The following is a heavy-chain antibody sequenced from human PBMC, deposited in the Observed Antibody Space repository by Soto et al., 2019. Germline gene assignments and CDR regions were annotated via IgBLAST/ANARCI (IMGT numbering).Heavy chain of an antibody. V-gene: IGHV4-30-4*01. Sequence: SETLSVTCTVFGGSLSSGDCYWSWLRQPPGKGLEWIGYIYYSGSTYYNPSLKSRVTISVDTSKNQFSLKLSSVTAADTAVYYCARERPDGSRLDPWGQGTLVTVSS. CDR2: IYYSGST. CDR1: GGSLSSGDCY. CDR3: ARERPDGSRLDP. J-gene: IGHJ5*02. D-gene: IGHD6-13*01.